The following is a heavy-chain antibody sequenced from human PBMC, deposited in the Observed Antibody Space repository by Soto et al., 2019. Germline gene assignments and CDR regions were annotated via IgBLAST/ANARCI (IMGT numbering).Heavy chain of an antibody. CDR2: VSGSATIT. V-gene: IGHV3-23*01. CDR3: AKNFFTYGDFDY. D-gene: IGHD4-17*01. J-gene: IGHJ4*02. CDR1: GFTFSTYS. Sequence: PGGSLRLSCAASGFTFSTYSMAWVRQVPGKGLEWVSAVSGSATITFYADSVKGRFTISRDNSKNTLYLQMNSLRAEDTAVYYCAKNFFTYGDFDYWGQGALVTVSS.